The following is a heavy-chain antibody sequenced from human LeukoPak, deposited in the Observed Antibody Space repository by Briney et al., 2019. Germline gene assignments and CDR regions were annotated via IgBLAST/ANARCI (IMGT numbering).Heavy chain of an antibody. V-gene: IGHV3-30*01. D-gene: IGHD2/OR15-2a*01. CDR2: ISNDAIEK. CDR3: ARVAATTFYHFNYMDV. CDR1: GFIISHHA. J-gene: IGHJ6*04. Sequence: GGSLRLSCAASGFIISHHALVWVRQAPGKGLEWVALISNDAIEKYYADSVKGRFTISRDTSRSSLSLQMNTLRTDGTAVYFCARVAATTFYHFNYMDVWGKGTTVTVSS.